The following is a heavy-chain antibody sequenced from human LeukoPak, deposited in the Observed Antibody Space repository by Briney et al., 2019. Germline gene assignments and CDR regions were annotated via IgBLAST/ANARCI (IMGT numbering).Heavy chain of an antibody. Sequence: PGGSLRLSCAASGFTFSSYSMNWVRQAPGKGLEWVSSITSSSNYIYYADSVKGRFTISRDNAKNSLYLQMNSLRAEDTAVYYCARGAVGGIWGQGTLVSVSS. CDR3: ARGAVGGI. V-gene: IGHV3-21*01. CDR2: ITSSSNYI. CDR1: GFTFSSYS. D-gene: IGHD6-19*01. J-gene: IGHJ4*02.